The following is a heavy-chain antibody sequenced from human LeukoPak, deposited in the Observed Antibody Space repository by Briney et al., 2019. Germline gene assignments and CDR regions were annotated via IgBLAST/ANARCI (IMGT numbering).Heavy chain of an antibody. CDR1: GYTFTSYY. CDR3: ARGGLRPRGAFDI. CDR2: INPSGGST. Sequence: ASVKVSCKASGYTFTSYYMHWVRQAPGQGLEWMGIINPSGGSTSYAQKFQGRVTMTRNTSISTAYMELSSLRSEDTAVYYCARGGLRPRGAFDIWGQGTMVTVSS. V-gene: IGHV1-46*01. J-gene: IGHJ3*02. D-gene: IGHD3-3*01.